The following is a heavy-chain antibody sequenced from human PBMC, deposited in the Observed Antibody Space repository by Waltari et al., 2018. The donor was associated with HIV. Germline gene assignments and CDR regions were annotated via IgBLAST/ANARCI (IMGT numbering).Heavy chain of an antibody. CDR2: INPSGGST. D-gene: IGHD3-10*01. V-gene: IGHV1-46*01. Sequence: QVQVVQSGAEVKKPGASVKVSCKASGYTFRSHYMHWVRQAPGQGLEWMGIINPSGGSTSYAQKFQGRVTMTRDTSTSTVYMELSSLGSEDTAVYYCARASISPRWFGSPGDYWGQGTLVTVSS. CDR3: ARASISPRWFGSPGDY. J-gene: IGHJ4*02. CDR1: GYTFRSHY.